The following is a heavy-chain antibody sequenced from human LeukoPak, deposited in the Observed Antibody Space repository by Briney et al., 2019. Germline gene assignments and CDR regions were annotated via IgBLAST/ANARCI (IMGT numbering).Heavy chain of an antibody. D-gene: IGHD2/OR15-2a*01. CDR1: GGSISSGAYY. V-gene: IGHV4-31*03. CDR2: IYYSGST. CDR3: AREVIEDWFDP. Sequence: SETLSLTCTVSGGSISSGAYYWNWIRQHPGKGLEWIGYIYYSGSTFYNPSLKSRVTMSVDTSKNQFSLKLSSVTAADTAVYYCAREVIEDWFDPWGQGTLVTVSS. J-gene: IGHJ5*02.